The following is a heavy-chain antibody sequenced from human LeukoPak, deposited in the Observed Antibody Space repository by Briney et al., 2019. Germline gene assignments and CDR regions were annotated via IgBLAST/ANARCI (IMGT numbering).Heavy chain of an antibody. CDR3: AKETSRIGGSMASFDY. CDR2: IYSGGST. D-gene: IGHD1-26*01. Sequence: GGSLRLSCAAAGFTVSSNYMSWVRQAPGKGLEWVSFIYSGGSTRYADSVKGRFTISRDNSKNTLYLQMNSLRAEDTAVYYCAKETSRIGGSMASFDYWGQGTLVTVSS. V-gene: IGHV3-53*01. CDR1: GFTVSSNY. J-gene: IGHJ4*02.